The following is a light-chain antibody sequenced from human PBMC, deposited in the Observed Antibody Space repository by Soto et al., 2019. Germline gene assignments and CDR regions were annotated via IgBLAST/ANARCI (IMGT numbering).Light chain of an antibody. J-gene: IGKJ1*01. V-gene: IGKV1-6*01. CDR3: LQDYSYPLT. CDR2: DAS. Sequence: AIQMTQSPSSLSASVGDRVTITCRASQGIRDDLGWYQHKPGKVPELLISDASSLQSGVPSRFSGSGSGTDFTLTIGSLQPEDFGTYYCLQDYSYPLTFGQGTKVEVK. CDR1: QGIRDD.